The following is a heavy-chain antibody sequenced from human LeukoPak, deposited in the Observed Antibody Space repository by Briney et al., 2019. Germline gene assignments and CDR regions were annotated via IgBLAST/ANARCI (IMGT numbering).Heavy chain of an antibody. CDR1: GFTFSSYA. CDR3: ARAFPRYCSGGSCYFPLDY. CDR2: ISYDGSNK. V-gene: IGHV3-30-3*01. D-gene: IGHD2-15*01. Sequence: GGSLRLSCVASGFTFSSYAMHWVRQAPGKGLEWVALISYDGSNKYYADSVKGRFTISRDNSKNTLYLQMNSLRAEDTAVYYCARAFPRYCSGGSCYFPLDYWGQGTLVTVSS. J-gene: IGHJ4*02.